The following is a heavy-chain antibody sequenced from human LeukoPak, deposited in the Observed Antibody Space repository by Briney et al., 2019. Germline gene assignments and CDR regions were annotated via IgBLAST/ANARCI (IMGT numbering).Heavy chain of an antibody. D-gene: IGHD3-9*01. CDR3: TTDDWS. CDR1: GFTFNDAW. Sequence: GGSLRLSCAASGFTFNDAWMSWVRQAPGKGVEAVARIKSKTHGTTIDYAARVKGRFTISRDDSKNTLYLQMNSLKPEDTAVYYCTTDDWSWGQGTLVTVSS. V-gene: IGHV3-15*01. CDR2: IKSKTHGTTI. J-gene: IGHJ4*02.